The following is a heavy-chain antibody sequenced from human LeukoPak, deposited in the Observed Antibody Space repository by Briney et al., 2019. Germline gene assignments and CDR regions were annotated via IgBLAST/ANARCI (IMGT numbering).Heavy chain of an antibody. V-gene: IGHV4-39*01. CDR1: GGSTSSSSYY. CDR3: ARGRRDGYNLEYFDK. Sequence: SETLSLTCTVSGGSTSSSSYYCGWIRQPPGKGLQWIGSFYYSGSTYYNPSLKSRVTIYVDTSKNQFSLKLSSVTAADTAVYYCARGRRDGYNLEYFDKWGQGTLVTVSS. J-gene: IGHJ4*02. CDR2: FYYSGST. D-gene: IGHD5-24*01.